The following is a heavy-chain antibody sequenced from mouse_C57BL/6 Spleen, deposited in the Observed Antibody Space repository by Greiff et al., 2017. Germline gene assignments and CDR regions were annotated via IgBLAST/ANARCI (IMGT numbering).Heavy chain of an antibody. Sequence: VQLQQSGAELVRPGASVTLSCKASGYTFTDYEMHWVKQTPVHGLEWIGAIDPETGGTAYNQKFKGQAILTADKSSSTAYMELRSLTSEDSAVXCCTRDPLYYYGSSYDYAMDYWGQGTSVTVSS. V-gene: IGHV1-15*01. D-gene: IGHD1-1*01. CDR1: GYTFTDYE. CDR3: TRDPLYYYGSSYDYAMDY. J-gene: IGHJ4*01. CDR2: IDPETGGT.